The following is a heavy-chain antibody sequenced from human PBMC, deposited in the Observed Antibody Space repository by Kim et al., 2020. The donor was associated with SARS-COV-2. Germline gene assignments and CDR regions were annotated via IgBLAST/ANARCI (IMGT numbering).Heavy chain of an antibody. J-gene: IGHJ4*02. D-gene: IGHD1-26*01. V-gene: IGHV1-2*02. CDR3: ARDRVGATSELDY. Sequence: YAQKLQGRVTMTRDTSISTAYMELSRLRSDDTAVYYCARDRVGATSELDYWGQGTLVTVSS.